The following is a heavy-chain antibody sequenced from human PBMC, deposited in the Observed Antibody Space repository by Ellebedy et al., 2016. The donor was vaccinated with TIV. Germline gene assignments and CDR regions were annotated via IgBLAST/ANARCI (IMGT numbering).Heavy chain of an antibody. D-gene: IGHD3-10*01. CDR2: ITGTGGNT. V-gene: IGHV3-23*01. J-gene: IGHJ4*02. CDR3: ASSRYHYYLGNTIFVY. Sequence: GESLKISCAASGFTLSSYAMNWVRQAPRKGLEWVAAITGTGGNTDYADSVKGRFTISRDNSKNTLYLQMNSLRAEDTAVYYCASSRYHYYLGNTIFVYWGQGTLVTVSS. CDR1: GFTLSSYA.